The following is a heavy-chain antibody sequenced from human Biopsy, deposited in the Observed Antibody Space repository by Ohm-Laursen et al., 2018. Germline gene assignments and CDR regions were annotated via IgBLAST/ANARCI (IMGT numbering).Heavy chain of an antibody. CDR2: IYYSGST. CDR1: GGSISSDY. Sequence: SETLSLTCTVSGGSISSDYWSWIRQTPGQGLEWIGYIYYSGSTNYNPSLKSRVTISVDTSKNQFSLRLNSVTAADTAVYYCARATNSTGWPYHYFYGMDVWGQGTTVTVSS. CDR3: ARATNSTGWPYHYFYGMDV. D-gene: IGHD2/OR15-2a*01. V-gene: IGHV4-59*01. J-gene: IGHJ6*02.